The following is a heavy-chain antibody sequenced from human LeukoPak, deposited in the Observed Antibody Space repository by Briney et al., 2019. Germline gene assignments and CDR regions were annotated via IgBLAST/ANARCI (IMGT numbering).Heavy chain of an antibody. D-gene: IGHD2-21*01. Sequence: ASVKVSCKASGYTFTSYYMHWVRQAPGQGLEWMGWINPNSGGTNYAQKFQGRVTMTRDTSISTAYMELSRLRSDDTAVCYCARVKRSSSDCGGINWFDPWGQGTLVTVSS. V-gene: IGHV1-2*02. CDR1: GYTFTSYY. CDR2: INPNSGGT. J-gene: IGHJ5*02. CDR3: ARVKRSSSDCGGINWFDP.